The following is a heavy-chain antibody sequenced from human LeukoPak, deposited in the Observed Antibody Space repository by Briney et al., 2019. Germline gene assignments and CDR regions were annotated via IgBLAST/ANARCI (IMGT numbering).Heavy chain of an antibody. J-gene: IGHJ4*02. CDR2: IYTSGST. V-gene: IGHV4-4*09. Sequence: SETLSLTCTVSGGSISSYYWSWIRQPPGKGLEWIGYIYTSGSTNYNPSLKSRVTISVDTSKNQFSLKLSSVTAADTAVYYCARHQEYSSSSLQYWGQGTLVTVSS. D-gene: IGHD6-6*01. CDR1: GGSISSYY. CDR3: ARHQEYSSSSLQY.